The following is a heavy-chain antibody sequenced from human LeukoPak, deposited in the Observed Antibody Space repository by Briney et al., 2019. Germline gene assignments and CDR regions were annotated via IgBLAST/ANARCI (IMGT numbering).Heavy chain of an antibody. Sequence: GGSLRLSCAASGFTFDDYGMSWVRQAPGKGLEWVSGINWNGASTGYADSVKGRFTISRDNAKNSLYLQTNSLRAEDTALYYCARDDYSNPLWDYWGQGTLVTVSS. CDR1: GFTFDDYG. CDR3: ARDDYSNPLWDY. V-gene: IGHV3-20*04. J-gene: IGHJ4*02. D-gene: IGHD4-11*01. CDR2: INWNGAST.